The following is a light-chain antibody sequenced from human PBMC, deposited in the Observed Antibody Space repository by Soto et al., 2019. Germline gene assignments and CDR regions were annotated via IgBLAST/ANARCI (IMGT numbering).Light chain of an antibody. CDR3: QQYGSSPPFT. V-gene: IGKV3-20*01. CDR1: QSVSSNY. CDR2: GAS. J-gene: IGKJ2*01. Sequence: EIVLTQSPGTLSLSPGERATLSRRASQSVSSNYLAWYQQKPGQAPRLLIYGASNRATGIPDRFSGSGSGTGFTLTISRLEPEDFAVYFCQQYGSSPPFTFGQGTKVEIK.